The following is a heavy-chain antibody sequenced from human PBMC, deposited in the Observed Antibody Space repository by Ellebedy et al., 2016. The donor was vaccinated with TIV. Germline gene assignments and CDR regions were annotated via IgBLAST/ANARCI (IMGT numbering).Heavy chain of an antibody. V-gene: IGHV3-23*01. D-gene: IGHD3-22*01. J-gene: IGHJ4*02. CDR2: ISGGAANT. CDR1: GFTFSSFA. Sequence: GESLKISCAASGFTFSSFAMHWVRLAPGKGQEWLSVISGGAANTCHADSVKGRFTITRDNSKKTLYLQMNRLRAKDTAVYYCAKGSSSGFNYDRVGFEYWGQGTLVTVSS. CDR3: AKGSSSGFNYDRVGFEY.